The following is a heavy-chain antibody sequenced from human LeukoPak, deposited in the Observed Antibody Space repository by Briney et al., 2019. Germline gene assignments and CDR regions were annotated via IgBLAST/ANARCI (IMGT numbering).Heavy chain of an antibody. Sequence: GASVTVSCKASGYTFTSYGISWVRQAPGQGLEWMGWISAYNGNTNYAQKLQGRVTMTTDTSTSTAYMELRSLRSDDTAVYYCARDRDMRGWELEPDTDIVVVPAPRLGNWFDPWGQGTLVTVSS. V-gene: IGHV1-18*01. CDR2: ISAYNGNT. D-gene: IGHD2-2*01. J-gene: IGHJ5*02. CDR1: GYTFTSYG. CDR3: ARDRDMRGWELEPDTDIVVVPAPRLGNWFDP.